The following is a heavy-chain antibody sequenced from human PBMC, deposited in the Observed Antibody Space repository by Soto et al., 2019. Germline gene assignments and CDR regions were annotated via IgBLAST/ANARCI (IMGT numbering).Heavy chain of an antibody. CDR2: IHTAGDP. Sequence: EVQLLESGGGLVQPGWSLILFCAASGFTFSSYDMHLVRQSTGKGLEWVSAIHTAGDPYYPGSVRGRFTISRANAQHPLYLRMNSLRAGDTAVYYCARWRRGQKGNHGDSAFDIWGQGTIVTVSS. CDR1: GFTFSSYD. J-gene: IGHJ3*02. V-gene: IGHV3-13*05. CDR3: ARWRRGQKGNHGDSAFDI. D-gene: IGHD4-17*01.